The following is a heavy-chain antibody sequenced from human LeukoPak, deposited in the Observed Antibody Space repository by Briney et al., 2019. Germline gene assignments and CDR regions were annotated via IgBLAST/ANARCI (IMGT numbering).Heavy chain of an antibody. CDR1: GFTFSSYE. Sequence: PGGSLRLSCAASGFTFSSYEMNWVRQAPGKGLEWVSYISSSGSTIYYADSVKGRFTISRDNAKNSLYLQMNSLRAEDTAVYYCASYSYYYDSSGSYYGMDVWGQGTTVTVSS. V-gene: IGHV3-48*03. CDR2: ISSSGSTI. D-gene: IGHD3-22*01. CDR3: ASYSYYYDSSGSYYGMDV. J-gene: IGHJ6*02.